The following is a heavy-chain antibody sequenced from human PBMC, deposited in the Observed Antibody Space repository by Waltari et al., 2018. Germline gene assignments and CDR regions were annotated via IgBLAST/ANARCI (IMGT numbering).Heavy chain of an antibody. J-gene: IGHJ6*03. CDR1: GGSISSSSYY. Sequence: QLQLQESGPGLVKPSETLSLTCTVSGGSISSSSYYWGWIRQPPGKGLEWIGSIYYSGSTYYNPSLKSRVTISVDTSKNQFSLKLSSVTAADTAVYYCAHTEGSSSWFRDYYYYYMDVWGKGTTVTVSS. CDR2: IYYSGST. CDR3: AHTEGSSSWFRDYYYYYMDV. V-gene: IGHV4-39*01. D-gene: IGHD6-13*01.